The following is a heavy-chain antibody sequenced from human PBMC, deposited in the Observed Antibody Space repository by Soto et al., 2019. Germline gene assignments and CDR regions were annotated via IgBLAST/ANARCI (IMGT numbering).Heavy chain of an antibody. V-gene: IGHV3-48*02. CDR2: FGITGKSG. CDR3: ERDHYYAFDI. Sequence: GWSMRLSCVASGFTFSDYAMNWVRQAPGKGLEWVSWFGITGKSGDYADSVKGRFTISRDNARNSVHLQMSSLRDEDTAVYYCERDHYYAFDIWGQGTMVTVSS. J-gene: IGHJ3*02. D-gene: IGHD1-26*01. CDR1: GFTFSDYA.